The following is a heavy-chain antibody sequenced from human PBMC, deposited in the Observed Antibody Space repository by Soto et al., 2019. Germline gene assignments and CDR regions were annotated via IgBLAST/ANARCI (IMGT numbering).Heavy chain of an antibody. CDR3: ARGAAAYSSGWYAKDYFDY. V-gene: IGHV1-3*01. CDR1: GYTFTSYA. CDR2: INAGNGNT. Sequence: ASVKVSCKASGYTFTSYAMHWVRQAPGQRLEWMGWINAGNGNTKYSQKFQGRVTITRDTSASTAYMELSSLRSEDTAVYYCARGAAAYSSGWYAKDYFDYWGQGTLVTVSS. D-gene: IGHD6-19*01. J-gene: IGHJ4*02.